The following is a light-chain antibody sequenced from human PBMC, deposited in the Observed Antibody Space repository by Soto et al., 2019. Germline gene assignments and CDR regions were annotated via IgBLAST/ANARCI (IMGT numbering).Light chain of an antibody. Sequence: VVLTQSPLSLPVTLGQPASISCRSIQSIVYRDGNTYFNWFQQRPGQSPRSLIYKFSDRDSGVADRSSVSGSCTDFTLKISRVDDEDVGVYYCMQGTHWPPYSFGQGTKLEIK. CDR2: KFS. CDR1: QSIVYRDGNTY. CDR3: MQGTHWPPYS. V-gene: IGKV2-30*01. J-gene: IGKJ2*03.